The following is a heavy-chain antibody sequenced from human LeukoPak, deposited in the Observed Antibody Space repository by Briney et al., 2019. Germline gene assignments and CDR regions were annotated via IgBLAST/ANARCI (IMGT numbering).Heavy chain of an antibody. CDR3: AKESVQAAPLYGVDG. V-gene: IGHV3-48*03. D-gene: IGHD2-2*01. Sequence: GGSLRLSCAASGFTFSSYEMNWVRQAPGKGLEWVSYISSSGSTTYYADSLKGRFTISRDNSKNTLYLQMNSPRVEDTALYYCAKESVQAAPLYGVDGWGQGTQVTVSS. CDR2: ISSSGSTT. J-gene: IGHJ4*02. CDR1: GFTFSSYE.